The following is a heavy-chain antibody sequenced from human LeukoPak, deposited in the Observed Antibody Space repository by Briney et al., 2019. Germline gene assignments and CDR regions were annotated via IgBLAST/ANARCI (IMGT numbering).Heavy chain of an antibody. V-gene: IGHV3-23*01. CDR2: ISGSGGST. D-gene: IGHD3-3*01. J-gene: IGHJ6*02. Sequence: GGSLRLSCAASGFTFSSYAMSWVRQAPGKGLEWVSAISGSGGSTYYADSVKGRFTISRDNAKNSLYLQMNSLRAEDTAVYYCARDGSITIFGVVITNYYYYGTDVWGQGTTVTVSS. CDR3: ARDGSITIFGVVITNYYYYGTDV. CDR1: GFTFSSYA.